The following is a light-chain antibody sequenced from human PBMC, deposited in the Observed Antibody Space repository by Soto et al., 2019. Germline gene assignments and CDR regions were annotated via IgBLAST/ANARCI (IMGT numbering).Light chain of an antibody. CDR3: CSYAASSALWV. J-gene: IGLJ3*02. V-gene: IGLV2-23*01. CDR2: EGS. CDR1: NSDVGTYEL. Sequence: ALTQPASVSGSPGQSITISCTGTNSDVGTYELVSWYQQHPGRAPKLMIYEGSKRPSGVSNRFSGSKSGDTASLTISGLQAEDEANYYCCSYAASSALWVFGGGTKLTVL.